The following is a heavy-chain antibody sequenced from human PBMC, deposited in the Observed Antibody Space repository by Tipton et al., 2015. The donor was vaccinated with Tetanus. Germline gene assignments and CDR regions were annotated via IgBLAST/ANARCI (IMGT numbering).Heavy chain of an antibody. CDR1: GFMFSAHA. Sequence: SLRLSCAASGFMFSAHAMSWVRQTPGKGLERVSVIYADGTSTYYADSVKGRFTISRENSRNTLYLQMSGLRAEDTGVYYCAREYLDVFDIWGHGAEVTVSS. CDR3: AREYLDVFDI. J-gene: IGHJ3*02. CDR2: IYADGTST. V-gene: IGHV3-23*03.